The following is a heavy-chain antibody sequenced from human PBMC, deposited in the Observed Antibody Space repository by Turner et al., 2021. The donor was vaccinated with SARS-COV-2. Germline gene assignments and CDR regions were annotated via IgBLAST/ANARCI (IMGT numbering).Heavy chain of an antibody. D-gene: IGHD5-12*01. Sequence: EVQLVESGGGLVEPGGSLRLSCAASGFPFSPYIMNWVRKAPGKGLAWVASISGRSRYIFYADSVKGRFTISRDNARNALYLQMDSLRAEDSAIYYCGRLMATTDTNYFYYGMDFWGQGTTVTVSS. CDR1: GFPFSPYI. CDR2: ISGRSRYI. V-gene: IGHV3-21*06. J-gene: IGHJ6*02. CDR3: GRLMATTDTNYFYYGMDF.